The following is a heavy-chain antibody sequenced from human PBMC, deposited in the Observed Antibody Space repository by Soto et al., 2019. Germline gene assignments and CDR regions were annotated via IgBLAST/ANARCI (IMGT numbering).Heavy chain of an antibody. CDR2: ISGSGGST. CDR1: GFTFSNYA. Sequence: PWGSLRPSCAAPGFTFSNYAMSWVRQGSGEGLGGVSVISGSGGSTYYADSVKGRFTISRDNSKNTLYLQMNSLRAEDTAVYYCAKDVAAITMVRGVIITPYYFDYWGQGTLVTVSS. V-gene: IGHV3-23*01. D-gene: IGHD3-10*01. CDR3: AKDVAAITMVRGVIITPYYFDY. J-gene: IGHJ4*02.